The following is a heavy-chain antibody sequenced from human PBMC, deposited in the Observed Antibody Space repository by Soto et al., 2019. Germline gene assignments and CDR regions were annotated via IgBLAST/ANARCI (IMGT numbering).Heavy chain of an antibody. Sequence: QVQLQESGPGLVKPSQTLSLTCTVSGGSITSAGYYWTWIRQHPGKGLEWIACIYYSGTTSYSPSLRSRLTISVDTSKSQFSLKLTSVTAADTAVYYCPRENQRVPLGSYLDSWGQGTLVNVSS. CDR3: PRENQRVPLGSYLDS. CDR2: IYYSGTT. V-gene: IGHV4-31*03. CDR1: GGSITSAGYY. J-gene: IGHJ4*02.